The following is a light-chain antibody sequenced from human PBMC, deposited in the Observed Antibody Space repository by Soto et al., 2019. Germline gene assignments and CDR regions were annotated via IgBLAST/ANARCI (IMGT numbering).Light chain of an antibody. J-gene: IGLJ2*01. Sequence: QSALTQPASVSGSPGQSITISCTGTSSDVGRYNLVSWYQQHPGKAPKLMIYEGSKWPSGVSNLFSGSKSGNTASLTISGLQAEDEDDYYCCSYAGSSTLVFGGWTKVTVL. CDR2: EGS. CDR3: CSYAGSSTLV. V-gene: IGLV2-23*01. CDR1: SSDVGRYNL.